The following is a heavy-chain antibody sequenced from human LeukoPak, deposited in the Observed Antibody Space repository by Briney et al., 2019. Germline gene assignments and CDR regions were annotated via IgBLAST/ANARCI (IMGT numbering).Heavy chain of an antibody. D-gene: IGHD6-19*01. Sequence: TGGSLRLSCAASGFTFRSYAMTWVRQAPGKGLEWVSEISNIATINYADSVKGRFTMSRDNTKNTLILQMNSLRAEDTAVYYCAKDQEKWLLGVFDIWGRGTMVTASS. V-gene: IGHV3-23*01. CDR1: GFTFRSYA. CDR2: ISNIATI. J-gene: IGHJ3*02. CDR3: AKDQEKWLLGVFDI.